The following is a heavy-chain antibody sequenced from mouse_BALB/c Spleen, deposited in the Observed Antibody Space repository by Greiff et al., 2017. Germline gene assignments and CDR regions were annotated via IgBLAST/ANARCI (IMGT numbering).Heavy chain of an antibody. CDR2: ISSGSSTI. J-gene: IGHJ4*01. CDR1: GFTFSSFG. Sequence: EVQGVESGGGLVQPGGSRKLSCAASGFTFSSFGMHWVRQAPEKGLEWVAYISSGSSTIYYADTVKGRFTISRDNPKNTLFLQMTSLRSEDTAMYYCARDYRYDVGVYAMDYWGQGTSVTVSS. CDR3: ARDYRYDVGVYAMDY. D-gene: IGHD2-14*01. V-gene: IGHV5-17*02.